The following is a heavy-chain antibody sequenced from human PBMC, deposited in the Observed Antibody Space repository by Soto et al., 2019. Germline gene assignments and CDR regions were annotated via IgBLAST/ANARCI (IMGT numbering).Heavy chain of an antibody. J-gene: IGHJ5*02. CDR3: ARSYYSLGFDP. D-gene: IGHD4-4*01. CDR1: GFTFSSYW. Sequence: VGSLRLSCAASGFTFSSYWMHWVRQAPGKGLVWVSRINSDGSSTSYADSVKGRFTISRDNAKNTLYLQMNSLRAEDTAVYYCARSYYSLGFDPWGQGTLVTVS. V-gene: IGHV3-74*01. CDR2: INSDGSST.